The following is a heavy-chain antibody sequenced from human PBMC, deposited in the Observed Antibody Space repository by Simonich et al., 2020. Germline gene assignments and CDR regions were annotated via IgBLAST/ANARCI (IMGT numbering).Heavy chain of an antibody. Sequence: EVQLVESGGGLVQPGGSLRLSCAASVFTFSSYSMNWVRQAPGKGLEWVSYISSSSSTIYYADSVKGRFTISIDNAKNSLYLQMNSLRAEDTAVYYCARDSSYYAFDIWGQGTMVTVSS. J-gene: IGHJ3*02. V-gene: IGHV3-48*01. CDR1: VFTFSSYS. CDR2: ISSSSSTI. CDR3: ARDSSYYAFDI. D-gene: IGHD5-12*01.